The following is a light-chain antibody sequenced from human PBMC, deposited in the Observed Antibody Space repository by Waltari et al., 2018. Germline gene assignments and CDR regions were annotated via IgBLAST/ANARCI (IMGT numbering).Light chain of an antibody. CDR1: SSHVGFHTY. V-gene: IGLV2-14*03. J-gene: IGLJ3*02. CDR3: SSYTTSNTWV. CDR2: AVN. Sequence: QSALTQPASVSGSPGQSFTIACTGTSSHVGFHTYVTWYQQHPGKAPKLMIYAVNKRPSGVSDRFSGSRSGNTASLTISGLQAEDEADYYCSSYTTSNTWVFGGGTKLTVL.